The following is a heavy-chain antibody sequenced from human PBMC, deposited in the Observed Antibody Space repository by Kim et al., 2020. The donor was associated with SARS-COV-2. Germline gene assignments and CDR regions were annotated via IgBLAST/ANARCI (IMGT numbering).Heavy chain of an antibody. CDR2: IYYSGST. Sequence: SETLSLTCTVSGGSISSSSYYWGWIRQPPGKGLEWIGSIYYSGSTYYNPSLKSRVTISVDTSKNQFSLKLSSVTAADTAVYYCARRWLGGRAFDIWGQGTMVTVSS. J-gene: IGHJ3*02. CDR1: GGSISSSSYY. D-gene: IGHD5-12*01. V-gene: IGHV4-39*01. CDR3: ARRWLGGRAFDI.